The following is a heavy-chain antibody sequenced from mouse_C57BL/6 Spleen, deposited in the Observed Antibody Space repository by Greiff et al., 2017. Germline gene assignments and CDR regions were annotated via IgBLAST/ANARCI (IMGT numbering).Heavy chain of an antibody. CDR1: GFTFSNYW. V-gene: IGHV6-3*01. CDR2: IRLKSDNYAT. D-gene: IGHD1-1*01. Sequence: EVQLQQSGGGLVQPGGSMKLSCVASGFTFSNYWMNWVRQSPEKGLEWVAQIRLKSDNYATNYAESVKGRFTISRDDSKSSVYLQMNNLRAEDTGIYYCTAYYYGDYWGQGTTLTVSS. CDR3: TAYYYGDY. J-gene: IGHJ2*01.